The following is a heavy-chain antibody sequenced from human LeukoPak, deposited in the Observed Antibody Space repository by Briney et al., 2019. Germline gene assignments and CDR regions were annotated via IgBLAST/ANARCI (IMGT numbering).Heavy chain of an antibody. CDR3: ARDEYSGSSDFDY. CDR1: GYTFTGYY. Sequence: ASVKVPCKASGYTFTGYYMHWVRQAPGQGLEWMGWINPNSGGTNYAQKFQGRVTMTRDTSISTAYMELSRLRSDDTAVYYCARDEYSGSSDFDYWGQGTLVTVSS. V-gene: IGHV1-2*02. CDR2: INPNSGGT. D-gene: IGHD1-26*01. J-gene: IGHJ4*02.